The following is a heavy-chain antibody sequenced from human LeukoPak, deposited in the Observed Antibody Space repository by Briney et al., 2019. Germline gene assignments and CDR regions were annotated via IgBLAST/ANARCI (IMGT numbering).Heavy chain of an antibody. CDR3: ARTGSGSYDYFDY. J-gene: IGHJ4*02. CDR2: IYHSGST. D-gene: IGHD1-26*01. Sequence: SETLSLTCAVCGGSISSSNWWSWVRQPPGKGLEWIGEIYHSGSTNYNPSLKSRVTISVDKSKNQFSLKLSSVTAADTAVYYCARTGSGSYDYFDYWGQGTLVTVSS. V-gene: IGHV4-4*02. CDR1: GGSISSSNW.